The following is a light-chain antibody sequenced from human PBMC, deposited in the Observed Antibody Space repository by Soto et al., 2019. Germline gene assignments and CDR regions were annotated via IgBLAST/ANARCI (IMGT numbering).Light chain of an antibody. Sequence: DIVMTQSPDSLAVSLGGRSTSNFNSSQTVLYSSNNKNYLAWYQQKPGQPPKLLIYWASTRESGVPDRFSGSGSGTDFTLTISSLQAEDVAVYYCQQYYTTPWTFGQGTKVDNK. V-gene: IGKV4-1*01. J-gene: IGKJ1*01. CDR1: QTVLYSSNNKNY. CDR2: WAS. CDR3: QQYYTTPWT.